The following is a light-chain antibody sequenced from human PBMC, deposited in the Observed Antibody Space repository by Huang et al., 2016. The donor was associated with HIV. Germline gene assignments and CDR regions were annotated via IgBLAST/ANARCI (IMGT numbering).Light chain of an antibody. CDR2: GAS. V-gene: IGKV3-15*01. Sequence: EIVMTQSPATMSVSPGERATLSCRASQSVGSNLAWYQQKPGQAPRLLFYGASTRATGIPARFRGRASGTEFTLTISSLHSEDFAVYYCHQYNNWPPWTFGQGTKVEIK. CDR1: QSVGSN. J-gene: IGKJ1*01. CDR3: HQYNNWPPWT.